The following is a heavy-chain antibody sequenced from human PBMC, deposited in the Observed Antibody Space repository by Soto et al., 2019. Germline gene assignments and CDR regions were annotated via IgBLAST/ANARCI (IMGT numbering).Heavy chain of an antibody. Sequence: LRLSCAASGFTFNDYAMSWVRQAPGKGLEWVAHISSSGFATNYADSVKGRITISRDNPKNTLYLQIHSLRVEDTAVYYCAKFLYQLQPLEFWGQGTLVTVSS. CDR3: AKFLYQLQPLEF. CDR2: ISSSGFAT. V-gene: IGHV3-23*01. D-gene: IGHD3-16*01. CDR1: GFTFNDYA. J-gene: IGHJ4*02.